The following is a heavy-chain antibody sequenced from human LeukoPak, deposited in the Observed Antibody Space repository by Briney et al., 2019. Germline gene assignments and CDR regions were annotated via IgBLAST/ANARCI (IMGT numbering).Heavy chain of an antibody. CDR3: GSYDYSGMDV. V-gene: IGHV4-30-4*01. CDR1: GGSISSGDYF. D-gene: IGHD3-16*01. Sequence: PSQTLSLTCTVSGGSISSGDYFWSWIRQPPGKGLEWIGYIYDSGSTNYNPSLKSRVTISVDTSKNQFSLKLNSVTAADTAVYFCGSYDYSGMDVRGQGTTVTVSS. CDR2: IYDSGST. J-gene: IGHJ6*02.